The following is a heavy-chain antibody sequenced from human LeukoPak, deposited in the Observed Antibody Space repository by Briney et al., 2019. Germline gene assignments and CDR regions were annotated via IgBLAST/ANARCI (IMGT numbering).Heavy chain of an antibody. CDR2: ISGNGRYT. J-gene: IGHJ4*02. V-gene: IGHV3-23*01. D-gene: IGHD2/OR15-2a*01. CDR3: ARGAFYDY. Sequence: GGSLRLSCAASGFPFSSYGMSWVRQAPGKGLEWVSSISGNGRYTYYADSVKGRFSISRDNSKNTLYLQMNSLRDDDTAVYFCARGAFYDYWGQGTLVTVSS. CDR1: GFPFSSYG.